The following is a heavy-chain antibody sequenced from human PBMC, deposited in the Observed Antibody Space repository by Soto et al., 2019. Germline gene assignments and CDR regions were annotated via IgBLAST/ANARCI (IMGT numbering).Heavy chain of an antibody. D-gene: IGHD2-2*01. CDR2: IYYSGST. CDR3: ARDDIVVVPAATPHYYYYGMDV. CDR1: GGSISSYY. Sequence: SETLSLTCTVSGGSISSYYWSWIRQPPGKGLEWIGYIYYSGSTNYNPSLKSRVTISVDTSKNQFSLKLSSVTAADTAVYYCARDDIVVVPAATPHYYYYGMDVWGQGTTVTVSS. V-gene: IGHV4-59*01. J-gene: IGHJ6*02.